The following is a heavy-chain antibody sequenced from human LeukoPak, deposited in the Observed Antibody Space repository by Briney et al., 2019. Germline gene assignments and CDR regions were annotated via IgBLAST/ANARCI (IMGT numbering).Heavy chain of an antibody. D-gene: IGHD3-10*01. Sequence: GGSLRLSCTASGFTFSSYGMHWVRQAPGKGLEWVAVIWYDGSNKYYADSVKGRFTISRDNSKNTLYLQMNSLRAEDTAVYYCARDFHYYGSGSYGYWGQGTLVTVSS. J-gene: IGHJ4*02. V-gene: IGHV3-33*01. CDR2: IWYDGSNK. CDR3: ARDFHYYGSGSYGY. CDR1: GFTFSSYG.